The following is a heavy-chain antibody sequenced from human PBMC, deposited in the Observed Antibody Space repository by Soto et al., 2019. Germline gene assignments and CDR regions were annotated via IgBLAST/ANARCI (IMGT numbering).Heavy chain of an antibody. CDR1: GFSLSTSGMC. CDR3: ARIRFCGTTRYFDY. D-gene: IGHD1-7*01. Sequence: LVNPTQTLKLTCTFSGFSLSTSGMCVSWIRQPPGKALEWLALIDWDDDKYYSTSLKTRLTISKDTSKNQVVLTMTNMDPVDTATYYCARIRFCGTTRYFDYWGQGTLVTVSS. V-gene: IGHV2-70*01. J-gene: IGHJ4*02. CDR2: IDWDDDK.